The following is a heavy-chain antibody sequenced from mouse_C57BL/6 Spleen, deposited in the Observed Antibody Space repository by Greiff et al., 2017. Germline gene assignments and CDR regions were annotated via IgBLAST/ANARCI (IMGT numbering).Heavy chain of an antibody. Sequence: QVQLKQPGAELVKPGASVKLSCKASGYTFTSYWMHWVKQRPGQGLEWIGMIHPNSGSTNYNEKFKSKATLTVDKSSSTAYMQLSSLTSEDSAVYYCALYYDYDEAMDYWGQGTSVTVSS. D-gene: IGHD2-4*01. CDR3: ALYYDYDEAMDY. CDR2: IHPNSGST. CDR1: GYTFTSYW. J-gene: IGHJ4*01. V-gene: IGHV1-64*01.